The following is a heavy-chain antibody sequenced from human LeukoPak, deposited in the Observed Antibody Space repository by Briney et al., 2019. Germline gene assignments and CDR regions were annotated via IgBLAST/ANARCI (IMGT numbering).Heavy chain of an antibody. J-gene: IGHJ4*02. V-gene: IGHV4-31*03. CDR2: IYYSGST. Sequence: SETLSLACTVSGGSISSGGYYWSWIRQHPGKGLEWIGYIYYSGSTYYNPSLKSRVTISVDTSKNQFSLKLSSVTAADTAVYYCARLLGRVVPAAIIYWGQGTLVTVSS. CDR3: ARLLGRVVPAAIIY. CDR1: GGSISSGGYY. D-gene: IGHD2-2*01.